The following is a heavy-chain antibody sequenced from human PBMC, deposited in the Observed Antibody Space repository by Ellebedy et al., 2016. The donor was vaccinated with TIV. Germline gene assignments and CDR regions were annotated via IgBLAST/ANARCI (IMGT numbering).Heavy chain of an antibody. J-gene: IGHJ4*02. V-gene: IGHV3-23*01. CDR3: ARGTLSVPAADDY. CDR1: GFTFSGVA. CDR2: IRSFDDST. Sequence: GESLKISXAASGFTFSGVAMTWVRQAPGKGLQWVSSIRSFDDSTYYADSVKGRFTISRDNSKNNLYLQMNSLREKDTALYYCARGTLSVPAADDYWGQGTLVTVSS. D-gene: IGHD2-2*01.